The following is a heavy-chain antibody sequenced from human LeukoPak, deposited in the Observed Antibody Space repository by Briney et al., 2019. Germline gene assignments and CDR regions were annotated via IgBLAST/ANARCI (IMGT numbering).Heavy chain of an antibody. V-gene: IGHV3-23*01. J-gene: IGHJ4*02. CDR1: GFTFSSYA. Sequence: GGSLRLSCAASGFTFSSYAMSWVRQAPGKGLEWVSLISGSGGSTYYADSVKGRFTISRDNSKNTLYLQMNSLRSDDTAVYYCARSRAGSGWYEFLTAFDYWGQGTLVTVSS. D-gene: IGHD6-19*01. CDR3: ARSRAGSGWYEFLTAFDY. CDR2: ISGSGGST.